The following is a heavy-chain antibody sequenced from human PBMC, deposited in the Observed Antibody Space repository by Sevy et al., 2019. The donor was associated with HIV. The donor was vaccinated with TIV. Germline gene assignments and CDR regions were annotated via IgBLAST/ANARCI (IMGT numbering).Heavy chain of an antibody. V-gene: IGHV3-15*04. J-gene: IGHJ6*02. CDR1: GFTFRNAW. CDR2: IVNDPDGGTT. D-gene: IGHD5-18*01. Sequence: GGSLRLSCVASGFTFRNAWMTWVRQVPGKGLEWVGRIVNDPDGGTTDYAAPVKGRFIISRDDSKNTLYQQMNSLKTEDTAVYYCSTDIVVQSGYSYDFSRINPDFSHNSGADVWGQGTTVTVSS. CDR3: STDIVVQSGYSYDFSRINPDFSHNSGADV.